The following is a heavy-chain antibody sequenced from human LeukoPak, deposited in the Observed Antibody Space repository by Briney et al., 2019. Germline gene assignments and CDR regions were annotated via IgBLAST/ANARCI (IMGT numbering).Heavy chain of an antibody. CDR3: AGDGTAMAGTDY. CDR2: ISGSGGST. V-gene: IGHV3-23*01. CDR1: GFTFSSYA. Sequence: GGSLRLSCAASGFTFSSYAMSWVRQAPGKGLEWVSAISGSGGSTYYADSARGRFTISRDNSKHTLYLQMNSLRAGDTAVYYCAGDGTAMAGTDYRGPRTLVTVST. D-gene: IGHD5-18*01. J-gene: IGHJ4*02.